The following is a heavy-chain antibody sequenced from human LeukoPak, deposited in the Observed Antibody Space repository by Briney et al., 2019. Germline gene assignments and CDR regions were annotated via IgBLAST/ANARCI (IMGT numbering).Heavy chain of an antibody. CDR2: IYYSGST. J-gene: IGHJ4*02. CDR3: ASSDYDSSGYYQYFDY. D-gene: IGHD3-22*01. V-gene: IGHV4-59*12. Sequence: SETLSLTCTVSGGSISSYYWSWIRQPPGKGLEWIGYIYYSGSTNYNPSLKSRVTISVDTSKNQFSLKLSSVTAADTAVYYCASSDYDSSGYYQYFDYWGQGTLVTVSS. CDR1: GGSISSYY.